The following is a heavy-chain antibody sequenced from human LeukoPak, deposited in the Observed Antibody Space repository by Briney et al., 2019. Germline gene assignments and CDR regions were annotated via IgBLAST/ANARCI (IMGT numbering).Heavy chain of an antibody. CDR3: ASRYSGNGFFDY. D-gene: IGHD5-12*01. J-gene: IGHJ4*02. CDR2: MYYSGSA. Sequence: SETLSLTCTVSGGSISSNYWSWIRQPPGKGLEWIGYMYYSGSANYNPSLKSRVTTSVDTTKNQFSLKLTSVTAADTAVYYCASRYSGNGFFDYWGQGTLVTVSS. CDR1: GGSISSNY. V-gene: IGHV4-59*01.